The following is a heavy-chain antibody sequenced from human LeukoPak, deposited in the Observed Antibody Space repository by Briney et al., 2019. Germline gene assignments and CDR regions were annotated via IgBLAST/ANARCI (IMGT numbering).Heavy chain of an antibody. Sequence: GGSLRLSCAASGFTFSSYGMHWVRQAPGKGLEWLAFIRYDGTNKYYADSVKGRFTISRDNSKNTLYLQMNSLRAEDTAVYYCARGDPAAAGTFDYWGQGTLVTVSS. CDR3: ARGDPAAAGTFDY. CDR1: GFTFSSYG. J-gene: IGHJ4*02. V-gene: IGHV3-30*02. CDR2: IRYDGTNK. D-gene: IGHD6-13*01.